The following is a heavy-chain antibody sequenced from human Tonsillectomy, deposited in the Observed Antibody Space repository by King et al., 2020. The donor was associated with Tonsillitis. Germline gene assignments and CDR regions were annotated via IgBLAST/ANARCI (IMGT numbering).Heavy chain of an antibody. Sequence: VQLVESGGGVVQPGRSLRISCAASGFTFSGYAMNWVRQAPGKGLEWVAVISYDGSNKYYADSVTGRFTISRDNSKNTVYLQMNSQRAEDTAVCDCASGESEGYNDESMIFDYWGQGTLVTVSS. CDR1: GFTFSGYA. J-gene: IGHJ4*02. D-gene: IGHD3-16*01. CDR3: ASGESEGYNDESMIFDY. V-gene: IGHV3-30*04. CDR2: ISYDGSNK.